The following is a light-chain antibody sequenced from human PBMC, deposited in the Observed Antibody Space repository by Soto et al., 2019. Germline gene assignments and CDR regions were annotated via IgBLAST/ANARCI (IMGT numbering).Light chain of an antibody. CDR3: PQLIDAWT. CDR2: DAS. V-gene: IGKV1-5*01. J-gene: IGKJ1*01. Sequence: SQSPATLPSSRVERGTITCRASPSINNRLACYQQMPGKAPNVLIYDASSLESGVPSRFRGSGCETEFTLTISGLQPDDFATYSCPQLIDAWTFGQGSNAGIK. CDR1: PSINNR.